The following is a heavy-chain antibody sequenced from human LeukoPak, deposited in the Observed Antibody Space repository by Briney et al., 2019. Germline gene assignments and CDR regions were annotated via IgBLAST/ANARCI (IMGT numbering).Heavy chain of an antibody. D-gene: IGHD7-27*01. Sequence: GGSLRLSCAASGFTFKTFGMHLVRQAPGKGLEWVAFIRYDGTIQYYADSVKGRFTISRDNSNNILYLQMNSLRAEDTAVYFCAKAYGENHFDSWGQGTLVTVSS. J-gene: IGHJ4*02. V-gene: IGHV3-30*02. CDR3: AKAYGENHFDS. CDR2: IRYDGTIQ. CDR1: GFTFKTFG.